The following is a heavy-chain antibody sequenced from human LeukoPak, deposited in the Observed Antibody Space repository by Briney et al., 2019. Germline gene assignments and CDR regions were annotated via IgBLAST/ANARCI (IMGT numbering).Heavy chain of an antibody. CDR1: GFTFSSYS. Sequence: GGFLRLSCAASGFTFSSYSMNWIRQAPGKGLEWVSSISSSGYIYYADSVKGRFTISRDNAKNSLYLQMNSLRAEDTAVYYCARGKPPRPYCSSTSCHHDYWGQGTLVTVSS. V-gene: IGHV3-21*01. CDR2: ISSSGYI. J-gene: IGHJ4*02. CDR3: ARGKPPRPYCSSTSCHHDY. D-gene: IGHD2-2*01.